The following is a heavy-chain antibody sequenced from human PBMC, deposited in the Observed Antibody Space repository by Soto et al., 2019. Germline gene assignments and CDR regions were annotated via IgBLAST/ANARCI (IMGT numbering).Heavy chain of an antibody. J-gene: IGHJ4*02. V-gene: IGHV3-30*18. CDR3: AKDGSHNFDY. Sequence: QVQLVESGGGVVLPGRSLRLSCAASGFTFSHYAMHWVRQAPGKGLEWVALMSYDGSNEYYADSVKGRFTISRDNSKNTLYLQMNSLRAEDTAVYYCAKDGSHNFDYWGQGTLVTVSS. CDR2: MSYDGSNE. CDR1: GFTFSHYA. D-gene: IGHD1-26*01.